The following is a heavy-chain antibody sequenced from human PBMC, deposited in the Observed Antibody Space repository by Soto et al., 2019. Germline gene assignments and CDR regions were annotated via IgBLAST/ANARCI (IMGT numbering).Heavy chain of an antibody. Sequence: GESLKISCKGSGSSFTSYWIGWVRQMPGKGLEWMGIIYPGDYDSRYSPYFQSQVTISADKSISTAYLQWSSLKASDSAMYYCAGRGVGADSLIDYYYGMDVWGQGTTVTVSS. CDR1: GSSFTSYW. CDR3: AGRGVGADSLIDYYYGMDV. D-gene: IGHD1-26*01. J-gene: IGHJ6*02. CDR2: IYPGDYDS. V-gene: IGHV5-51*01.